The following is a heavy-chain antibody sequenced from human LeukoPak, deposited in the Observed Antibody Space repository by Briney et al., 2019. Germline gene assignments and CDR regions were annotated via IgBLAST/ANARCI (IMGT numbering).Heavy chain of an antibody. CDR3: ARLRGLYSGTYRYQTAFEY. CDR1: GFTFSSYS. V-gene: IGHV3-21*03. CDR2: ISSSSSYI. D-gene: IGHD1-26*01. Sequence: GGSLRLSCAASGFTFSSYSMNWVRQAPGKGLEWVSSISSSSSYIYYADSVKGRFTVSRDNAKNSLYLQMNSLRVEDTSVYYCARLRGLYSGTYRYQTAFEYWGQGSLLTVSS. J-gene: IGHJ4*02.